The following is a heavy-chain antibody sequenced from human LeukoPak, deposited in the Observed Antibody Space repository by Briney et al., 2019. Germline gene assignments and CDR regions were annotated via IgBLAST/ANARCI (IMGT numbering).Heavy chain of an antibody. CDR1: GYTFTGYY. V-gene: IGHV1-2*02. D-gene: IGHD3-10*01. Sequence: ASVKVSCKASGYTFTGYYMHWVRQAPGQGLEWMGWINPNSGATNYAQKFQGRVTMTRDTSISTAYMELSRLRSDDTAVYYCAREAPYYYGSGSPINWFDPWGQGTLVTVSS. CDR3: AREAPYYYGSGSPINWFDP. CDR2: INPNSGAT. J-gene: IGHJ5*02.